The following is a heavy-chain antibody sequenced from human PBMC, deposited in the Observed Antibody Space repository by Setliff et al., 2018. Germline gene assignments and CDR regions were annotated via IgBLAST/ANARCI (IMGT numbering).Heavy chain of an antibody. Sequence: GGSLRLSCVASGFSFSNYYMSWVRQAPGKGLEWVANIKEDGSEEYYVDSVKGRFTISRDNAKNSLYLQMNSLGAEDTAVYFCARSPANGGHDAFDVWGQGTMVTVSS. J-gene: IGHJ3*01. CDR1: GFSFSNYY. CDR3: ARSPANGGHDAFDV. V-gene: IGHV3-7*01. D-gene: IGHD6-25*01. CDR2: IKEDGSEE.